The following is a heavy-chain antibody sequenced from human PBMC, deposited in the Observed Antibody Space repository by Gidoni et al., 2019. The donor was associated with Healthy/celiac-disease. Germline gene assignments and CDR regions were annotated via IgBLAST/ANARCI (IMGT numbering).Heavy chain of an antibody. V-gene: IGHV3-53*01. CDR2: IYSGGRT. J-gene: IGHJ4*02. D-gene: IGHD3-10*01. CDR1: GFTVSSNY. Sequence: EVQLVESGGGLIQPGGSLSLSCAASGFTVSSNYMSWVRQAPGKGLEWVSVIYSGGRTYYADSVKGRFTISRDNSKNTLYLQMNSLRAEDTAVYYCARCYGSGRPLDYWGQGTLVTVSS. CDR3: ARCYGSGRPLDY.